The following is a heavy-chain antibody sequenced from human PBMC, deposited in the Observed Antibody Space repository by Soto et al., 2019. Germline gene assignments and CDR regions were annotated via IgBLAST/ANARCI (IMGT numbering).Heavy chain of an antibody. CDR1: GFTFSSHS. J-gene: IGHJ6*03. V-gene: IGHV3-48*01. D-gene: IGHD3-3*01. CDR2: ISSSSSAI. CDR3: ARGFDFWSDYYYYSYMDV. Sequence: GGSLRLSCVASGFTFSSHSMNWVRQAPGTGLEWVSYISSSSSAIYYADSGEGRFTISRDNAENSLYLQMNSLRAEDTAVYYCARGFDFWSDYYYYSYMDVWGKGTTVTVSS.